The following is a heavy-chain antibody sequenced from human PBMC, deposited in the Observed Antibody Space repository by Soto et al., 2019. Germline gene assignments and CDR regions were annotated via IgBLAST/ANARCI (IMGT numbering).Heavy chain of an antibody. J-gene: IGHJ6*02. CDR3: ARDHRAGRFYYYYGMDV. V-gene: IGHV3-30*04. D-gene: IGHD6-19*01. CDR2: ISYDGSNQ. Sequence: GGSLRLSCAASGFTFSTYALHWVRQAPGKGLEWVAVISYDGSNQYYADSVRGRFTISRDKSKNTLYLQLSSLRTEDTAVYYCARDHRAGRFYYYYGMDVWGQGTTVTVSS. CDR1: GFTFSTYA.